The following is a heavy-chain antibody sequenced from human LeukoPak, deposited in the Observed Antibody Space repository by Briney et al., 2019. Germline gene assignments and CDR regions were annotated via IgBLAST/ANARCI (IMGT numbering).Heavy chain of an antibody. CDR1: GGSFSGYY. Sequence: SETLSLTCAVYGGSFSGYYWSWIRQPPGKGLEWIGEINHSGSTNYNPSLKSRVTISVDTSKNQFSLKLSSVTAADTAVYYCARQRVAGHFDYWGQGTLVTVSS. V-gene: IGHV4-34*01. J-gene: IGHJ4*02. CDR2: INHSGST. D-gene: IGHD6-19*01. CDR3: ARQRVAGHFDY.